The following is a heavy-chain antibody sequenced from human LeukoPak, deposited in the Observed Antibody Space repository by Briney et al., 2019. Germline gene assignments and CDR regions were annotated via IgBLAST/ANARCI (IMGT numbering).Heavy chain of an antibody. CDR1: GFTFSSYA. J-gene: IGHJ4*02. D-gene: IGHD1-26*01. V-gene: IGHV3-23*01. CDR3: AKDFGSIVGATSSFVY. CDR2: ISGSGGST. Sequence: GGSLRLSCAASGFTFSSYAMSWVRQAPGKGLEWVSAISGSGGSTYYADSVKGRFTISRDNSKNTLYLQMNSLRAEDTAVYYCAKDFGSIVGATSSFVYWGQGTLVTVSS.